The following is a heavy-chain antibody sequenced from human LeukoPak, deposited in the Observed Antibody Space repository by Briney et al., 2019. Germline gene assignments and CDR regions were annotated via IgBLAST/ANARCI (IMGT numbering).Heavy chain of an antibody. V-gene: IGHV4-34*01. Sequence: SETLSLTCAVYGGSFSGYYWSWIRQPPGKGLEWIGEINHSGSTNYNPSLKSRVTISVDTSKNQFSLKLSSVTAADTAVYYCARRDYPNLSPFDYWGQGTLVTVSS. J-gene: IGHJ4*02. CDR3: ARRDYPNLSPFDY. D-gene: IGHD1-14*01. CDR1: GGSFSGYY. CDR2: INHSGST.